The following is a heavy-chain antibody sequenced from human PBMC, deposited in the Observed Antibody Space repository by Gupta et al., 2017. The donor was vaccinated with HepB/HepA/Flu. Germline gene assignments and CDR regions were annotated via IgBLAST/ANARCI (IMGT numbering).Heavy chain of an antibody. D-gene: IGHD6-19*01. CDR1: GYTFTGYY. Sequence: QVQLVQSGAEVKKPGASVKVSCKASGYTFTGYYMHWVRQAPGQGLEWMGWINPNSGGTKYAQKGQVWVTMTRDTSISTAYLELSRMRYYDTAVYYWARVAGKRGWFSAFDIWGRWTVVAVSS. CDR3: ARVAGKRGWFSAFDI. J-gene: IGHJ3*02. V-gene: IGHV1-2*04. CDR2: INPNSGGT.